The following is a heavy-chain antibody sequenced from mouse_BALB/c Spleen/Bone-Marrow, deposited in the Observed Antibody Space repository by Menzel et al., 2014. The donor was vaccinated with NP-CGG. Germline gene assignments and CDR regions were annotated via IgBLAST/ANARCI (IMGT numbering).Heavy chain of an antibody. CDR1: GCAFSVYW. J-gene: IGHJ2*01. CDR3: ARGGISVDY. Sequence: VQLQQSGAELVRPGSSVKISCKASGCAFSVYWMNWVKQRPGQGLEWIGQIYPGDGDTNYNGKFKGRATLTADKSSNTAYMQRSSLTSEDSAVYFCARGGISVDYWGQGTTLTVSS. V-gene: IGHV1-80*01. CDR2: IYPGDGDT.